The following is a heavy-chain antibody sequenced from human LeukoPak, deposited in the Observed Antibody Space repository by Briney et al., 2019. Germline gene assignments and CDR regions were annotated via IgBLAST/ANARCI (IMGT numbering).Heavy chain of an antibody. D-gene: IGHD1-26*01. Sequence: PGGSLRLSCAGSEFTSRSYSMHWVRQAPGKGLGWVSSISGSSSDIYYADSVKGRFTISRDNSKNSLYLQMKSLRAEDTALYYCARRGYHDYSGFDYWGQGTLVTVSS. CDR2: ISGSSSDI. CDR3: ARRGYHDYSGFDY. CDR1: EFTSRSYS. V-gene: IGHV3-21*01. J-gene: IGHJ4*02.